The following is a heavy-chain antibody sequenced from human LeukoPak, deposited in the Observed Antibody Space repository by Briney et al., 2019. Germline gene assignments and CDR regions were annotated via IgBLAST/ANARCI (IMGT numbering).Heavy chain of an antibody. Sequence: GASVKVSCKASWYTFTSYDISWVRQAPGQGLEWMGRISAYSGNTNYAQKLQGRVTMTTDTSTSTAYMELRSLRSDDTAVYYCARPRSGYWYFDLWGRGTLVTVSS. J-gene: IGHJ2*01. D-gene: IGHD3-10*01. CDR2: ISAYSGNT. V-gene: IGHV1-18*01. CDR3: ARPRSGYWYFDL. CDR1: WYTFTSYD.